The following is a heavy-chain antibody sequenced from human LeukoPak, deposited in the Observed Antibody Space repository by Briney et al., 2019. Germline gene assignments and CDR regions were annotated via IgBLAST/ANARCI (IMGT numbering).Heavy chain of an antibody. D-gene: IGHD2-2*01. CDR2: LSSSGRYT. Sequence: GGSLRLSCAASGFSFSEYYMTWIRQAPGKGLEWVSNLSSSGRYTNYADSVRGRFTISRDNAKKSLYLQMNSLRAEDTAVYYCARHSEGPVNDAFHIWRQGTKVTVSS. J-gene: IGHJ3*02. CDR1: GFSFSEYY. CDR3: ARHSEGPVNDAFHI. V-gene: IGHV3-11*03.